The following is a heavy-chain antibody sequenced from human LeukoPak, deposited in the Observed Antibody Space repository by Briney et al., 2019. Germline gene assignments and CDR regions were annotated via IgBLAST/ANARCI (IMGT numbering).Heavy chain of an antibody. CDR2: ISSSDSTI. D-gene: IGHD4-23*01. V-gene: IGHV3-48*03. CDR3: ARDYGGSSPFDY. Sequence: GGSLSLSCAASGFTFSSYEMHWVRQAPGKGLEWVSYISSSDSTIYYADSVKGRFTISRDNAKNSLYLQMNSLRAEDTAVYYCARDYGGSSPFDYWGQGTLVTVSS. CDR1: GFTFSSYE. J-gene: IGHJ4*02.